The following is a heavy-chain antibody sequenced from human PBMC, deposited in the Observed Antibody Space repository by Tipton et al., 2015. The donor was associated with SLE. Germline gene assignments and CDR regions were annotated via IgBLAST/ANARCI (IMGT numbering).Heavy chain of an antibody. CDR3: ARAYSSGWYTFQH. J-gene: IGHJ1*01. CDR1: GGSFSGYY. CDR2: INHSGST. V-gene: IGHV4-34*01. D-gene: IGHD6-19*01. Sequence: LRLSCAVYGGSFSGYYWSWIRQPPGKGLEWIGEINHSGSTNYNPSLKSRVTISVDTSKNQFSLKLSSVTAADTAVYYCARAYSSGWYTFQHWGQGTLVTVSS.